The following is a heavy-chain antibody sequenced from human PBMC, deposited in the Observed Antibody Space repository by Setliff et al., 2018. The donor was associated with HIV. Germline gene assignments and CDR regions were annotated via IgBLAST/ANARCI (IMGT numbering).Heavy chain of an antibody. CDR3: ARELIGIRSVFNALDV. V-gene: IGHV4-38-2*02. D-gene: IGHD4-17*01. CDR2: IFHSAAT. CDR1: GYSISSGYY. J-gene: IGHJ3*01. Sequence: PSETLSLTCAVSGYSISSGYYWGWIRQPPGKGLEWIGSIFHSAATNYNPSLKSRVTISIDTSKNQFSLKLKSVTAADTAVYYCARELIGIRSVFNALDVWGQGTXVTVSS.